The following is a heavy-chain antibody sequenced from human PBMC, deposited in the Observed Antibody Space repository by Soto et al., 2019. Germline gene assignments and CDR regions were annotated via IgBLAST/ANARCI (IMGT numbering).Heavy chain of an antibody. J-gene: IGHJ5*02. D-gene: IGHD6-19*01. CDR1: GDSYSISTYS. V-gene: IGHV4-30-2*01. CDR3: AGMPYTSGLRFDP. CDR2: IYQSGVT. Sequence: SETLSLTCNMSGDSYSISTYSWSWIRQPPGKALQWIGFIYQSGVTSYNPPLASRVSISLDRSNNQCSLKLKSVTAADTAVYFCAGMPYTSGLRFDPWGPGTLVTVSS.